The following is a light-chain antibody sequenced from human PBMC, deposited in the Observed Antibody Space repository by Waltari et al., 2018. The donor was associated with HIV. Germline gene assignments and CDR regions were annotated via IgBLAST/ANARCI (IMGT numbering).Light chain of an antibody. CDR2: ETS. CDR1: QNIGTK. CDR3: QQYETCCS. Sequence: IHMTQSPPTLTFSVGQRVTMSYRASQNIGTKLDWYQQRPGKAPILILYETSTSVSGVPARFSGSGSVTQYTLPIASLQPDDFAVYFCQQYETCCSFGRGTMLEV. J-gene: IGKJ2*01. V-gene: IGKV1-5*03.